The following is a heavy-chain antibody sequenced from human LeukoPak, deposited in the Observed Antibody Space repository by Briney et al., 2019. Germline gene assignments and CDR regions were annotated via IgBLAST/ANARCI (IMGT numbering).Heavy chain of an antibody. J-gene: IGHJ6*02. CDR2: IYYTGTT. Sequence: PSETLSLTCTVSGGSISDYYWSWIRQPPGKGLEWIAYIYYTGTTNYNPSLKSRVTISLDTSKNQFSLKLTSVTAADTAVYYCARSYSGTGYYYYGMDVWGQGTTVTVSS. V-gene: IGHV4-59*01. CDR1: GGSISDYY. D-gene: IGHD1-26*01. CDR3: ARSYSGTGYYYYGMDV.